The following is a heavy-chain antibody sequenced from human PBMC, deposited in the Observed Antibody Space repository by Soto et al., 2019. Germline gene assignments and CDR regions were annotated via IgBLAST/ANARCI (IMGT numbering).Heavy chain of an antibody. CDR2: IYYSGST. V-gene: IGHV4-59*08. CDR1: GGSISSYY. Sequence: QVQLQESGPGLVQSSETLSLTCTVSGGSISSYYWSWIRQPPGKGLEWIGYIYYSGSTNYNPSLKSRLTISVDTSKNQFSLKLSSVTAADTAVYYCARLWGWFGDYWGQGTLVTASS. J-gene: IGHJ4*02. D-gene: IGHD3-10*01. CDR3: ARLWGWFGDY.